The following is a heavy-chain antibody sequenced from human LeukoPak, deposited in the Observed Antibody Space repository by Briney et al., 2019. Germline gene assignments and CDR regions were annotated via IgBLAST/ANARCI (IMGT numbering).Heavy chain of an antibody. CDR1: GFTLSSYA. D-gene: IGHD1-14*01. CDR3: TKAACSFNHICYFDS. J-gene: IGHJ4*02. V-gene: IGHV3-23*01. CDR2: ISGLGVST. Sequence: PGGSLRLSCAASGFTLSSYAMNWVRQAPGKGLEWVSGISGLGVSTYYADSVKGRFTISRDSNTVFLQMSSLRAEDTAVYYCTKAACSFNHICYFDSWGQGNLVTVSS.